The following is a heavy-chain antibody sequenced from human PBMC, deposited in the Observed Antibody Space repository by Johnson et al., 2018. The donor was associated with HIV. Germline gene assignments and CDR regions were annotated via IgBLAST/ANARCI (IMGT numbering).Heavy chain of an antibody. D-gene: IGHD6-25*01. CDR3: ARATDQRLDAFHI. CDR1: GFTFSSYG. CDR2: ISYDGSNK. V-gene: IGHV3-30*03. J-gene: IGHJ3*02. Sequence: QVQLVESGGGLVKPGGSLRLSCAASGFTFSSYGMHWVRQAPGKGLEWLAVISYDGSNKYYADAVKGRFTISRDNSKNTLYLQMNSLRAEDTAVYYCARATDQRLDAFHIWGQGTMVTVSS.